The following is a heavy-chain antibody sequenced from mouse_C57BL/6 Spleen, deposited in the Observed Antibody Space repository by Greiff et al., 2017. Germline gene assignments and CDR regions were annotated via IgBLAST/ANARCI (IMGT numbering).Heavy chain of an antibody. CDR1: GYAFSSSW. J-gene: IGHJ4*01. CDR2: IYPGDGDT. D-gene: IGHD1-1*01. V-gene: IGHV1-82*01. CDR3: ARPVDHYAMDY. Sequence: QVQLQQSGPELVKPGASVKISCKASGYAFSSSWMNWVKQRPGKGLEWIGRIYPGDGDTNSNGKFKGKATLTADKSSSSAYMQLSSLASADSAFYFWARPVDHYAMDYWGQGTSVTVSS.